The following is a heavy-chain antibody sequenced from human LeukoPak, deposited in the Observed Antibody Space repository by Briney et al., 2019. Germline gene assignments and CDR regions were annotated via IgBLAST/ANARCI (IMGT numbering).Heavy chain of an antibody. Sequence: GGSLRLSCAASGFTFSSYAMSWVRQAPGKGLEWVSAISGSGGSTYYADSVKGRFTISRDNSKNTLYLQMNSLRAEDPAVYYCANPPLSGGNSYFDYWGQGTLVTVSS. J-gene: IGHJ4*02. V-gene: IGHV3-23*01. CDR1: GFTFSSYA. CDR3: ANPPLSGGNSYFDY. CDR2: ISGSGGST. D-gene: IGHD4-23*01.